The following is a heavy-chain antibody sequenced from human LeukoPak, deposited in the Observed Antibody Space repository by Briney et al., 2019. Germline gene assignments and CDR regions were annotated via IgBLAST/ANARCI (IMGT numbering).Heavy chain of an antibody. V-gene: IGHV4-34*01. CDR3: ARELAGHYYGSGSFFDY. J-gene: IGHJ4*02. D-gene: IGHD3-10*01. CDR1: GGSLNGHY. CDR2: INHSGSI. Sequence: PSETLSLTCAVYGGSLNGHYWSWIRQPPGKGLEWIGEINHSGSINYNPSLKSRVTISIDTSKSQFSLKLTSVTAADTAVYYCARELAGHYYGSGSFFDYWGQGTLVTVSS.